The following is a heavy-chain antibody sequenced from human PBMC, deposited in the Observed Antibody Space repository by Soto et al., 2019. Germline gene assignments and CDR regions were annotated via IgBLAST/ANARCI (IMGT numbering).Heavy chain of an antibody. CDR3: ARSYVDIVATNYFDY. J-gene: IGHJ4*02. V-gene: IGHV4-39*01. Sequence: SETLSLTCTVSGGSISSSSYYWGWIRQPPGKGLEWIGSIYYSGSTYYNPSLKSRVTISVDTSKNQFSLKLSSVTAADTAVYYCARSYVDIVATNYFDYWGQGTLVTVSS. D-gene: IGHD5-12*01. CDR2: IYYSGST. CDR1: GGSISSSSYY.